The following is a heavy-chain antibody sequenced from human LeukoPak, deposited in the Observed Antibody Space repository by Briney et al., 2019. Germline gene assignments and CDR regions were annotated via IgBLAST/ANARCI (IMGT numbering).Heavy chain of an antibody. D-gene: IGHD1-14*01. Sequence: SETLSLTCTVTGGSISSGDYYWSWLRQPPGKGLEWIASIYSGSMTFYSPSLKSRLTISADTSRNHSSLRLSSVTAADTALYFCARHFDHPTAYFDSWGQGSLVTVSS. CDR3: ARHFDHPTAYFDS. V-gene: IGHV4-39*01. CDR1: GGSISSGDYY. J-gene: IGHJ4*02. CDR2: IYSGSMT.